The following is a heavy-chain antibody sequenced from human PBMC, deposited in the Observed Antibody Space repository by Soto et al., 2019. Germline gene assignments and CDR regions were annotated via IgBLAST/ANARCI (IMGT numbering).Heavy chain of an antibody. CDR2: IYYSGST. D-gene: IGHD4-17*01. CDR1: GGSISSSSYY. V-gene: IGHV4-39*01. CDR3: ARRATTDTTVTTPDY. J-gene: IGHJ4*02. Sequence: SETLSLTCTVSGGSISSSSYYWGWIRQPPGKGLEWIGSIYYSGSTYYNPSLKSRVTISVDTSKNQFSLKLSSVTAADTAVYYCARRATTDTTVTTPDYWGQGTLVTVSS.